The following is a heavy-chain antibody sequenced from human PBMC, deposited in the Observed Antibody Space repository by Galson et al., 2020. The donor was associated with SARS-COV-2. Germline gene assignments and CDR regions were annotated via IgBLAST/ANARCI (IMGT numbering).Heavy chain of an antibody. CDR2: IKQDGREK. CDR3: ARGSAAYGSGSYVYFEY. V-gene: IGHV3-7*01. CDR1: GFTFRNFW. D-gene: IGHD3-10*01. Sequence: GSLRLSCAASGFTFRNFWMSWVRQAPGKGLEWVANIKQDGREKYYVDSVKGRFTISRDNAKNSLYLQMNSLRAEDTAVYYCARGSAAYGSGSYVYFEYWGQGTLVSVSS. J-gene: IGHJ4*02.